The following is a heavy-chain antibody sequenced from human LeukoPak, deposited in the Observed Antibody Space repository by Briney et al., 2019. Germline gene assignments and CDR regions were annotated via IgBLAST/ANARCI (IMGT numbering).Heavy chain of an antibody. CDR2: ISAYNGNT. V-gene: IGHV1-18*01. Sequence: ASVKVSCKASGYTFTSYGISWVRQAPGQGXXWMGWISAYNGNTNYAQKLQGRVTMTTDTSTSTAYMELRSLRSDDTAVYYCARDPRRYCSSTSCYGYFDYWGQGTLVTVSS. CDR3: ARDPRRYCSSTSCYGYFDY. D-gene: IGHD2-2*01. CDR1: GYTFTSYG. J-gene: IGHJ4*02.